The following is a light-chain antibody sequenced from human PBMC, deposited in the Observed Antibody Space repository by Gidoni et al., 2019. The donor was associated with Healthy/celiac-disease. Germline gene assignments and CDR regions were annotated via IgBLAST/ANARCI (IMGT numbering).Light chain of an antibody. CDR3: NSRDSSGNHLV. Sequence: SSELTQDPAVSVALGQTFRITCQGDSLRSYYASRYQQKPGQAPVLVIYGKNNRPSGIPDRFSGSSSGNTASLTITGAQAEDEADYYCNSRDSSGNHLVFGGGTKLTVL. CDR1: SLRSYY. CDR2: GKN. J-gene: IGLJ2*01. V-gene: IGLV3-19*01.